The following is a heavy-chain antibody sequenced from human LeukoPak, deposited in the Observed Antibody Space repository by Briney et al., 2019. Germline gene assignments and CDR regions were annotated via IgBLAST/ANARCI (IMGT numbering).Heavy chain of an antibody. Sequence: GGSLRLSCAASGSTVSSNYMSWVRQAPGKGLEWVSVIYSGGSTYYADSVKGRFTISRDNSKNTLYLQMNSLRAEDTAVYYCARDYIWFGALDYWGQGTLVTVSS. CDR2: IYSGGST. V-gene: IGHV3-66*01. J-gene: IGHJ4*02. CDR3: ARDYIWFGALDY. CDR1: GSTVSSNY. D-gene: IGHD3-10*01.